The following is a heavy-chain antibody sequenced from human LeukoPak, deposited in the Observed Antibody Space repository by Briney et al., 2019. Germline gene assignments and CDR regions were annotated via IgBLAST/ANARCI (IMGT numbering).Heavy chain of an antibody. D-gene: IGHD3-16*01. CDR3: ARESGCYDRVGYFDY. J-gene: IGHJ4*02. CDR2: IWYDGSNK. Sequence: GGSLRLSCAASGFTFSSYGMHWVRQAPGKGLEWVAVIWYDGSNKYYADSVQGRFTISRDNSKNTLYLQMNSLRAEDTAVYYCARESGCYDRVGYFDYWGQGTLVTVSS. V-gene: IGHV3-33*01. CDR1: GFTFSSYG.